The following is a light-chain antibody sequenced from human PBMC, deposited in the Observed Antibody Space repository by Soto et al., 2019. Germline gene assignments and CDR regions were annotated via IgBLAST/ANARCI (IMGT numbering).Light chain of an antibody. CDR3: QQANSYPRT. V-gene: IGKV1-12*01. CDR1: QGISGY. Sequence: DIQMTQSPSSVSASVGDRVTITCRASQGISGYLLWFQQKPGKAPKLLIYGASTLQSGVPSRFSGSGSGTDFTLTITSLQSGDFATYYGQQANSYPRTFGPGTKVDFK. CDR2: GAS. J-gene: IGKJ3*01.